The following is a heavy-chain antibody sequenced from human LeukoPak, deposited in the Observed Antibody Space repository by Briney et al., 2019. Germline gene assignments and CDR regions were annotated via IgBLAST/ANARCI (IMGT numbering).Heavy chain of an antibody. CDR1: GFTFSSYA. J-gene: IGHJ4*02. V-gene: IGHV3-30*04. CDR3: AGGYSYGVFDY. Sequence: GGSLRLSCAASGFTFSSYAMHWVRQAPGKGLEWVAVISYDGSNKYYADSVKGRFTISRDNSKNTLYLQMNSLRAEDTAVYYCAGGYSYGVFDYWGQGTLVTVSS. CDR2: ISYDGSNK. D-gene: IGHD5-18*01.